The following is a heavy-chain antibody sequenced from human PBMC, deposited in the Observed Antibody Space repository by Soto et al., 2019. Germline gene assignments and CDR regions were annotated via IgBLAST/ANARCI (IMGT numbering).Heavy chain of an antibody. J-gene: IGHJ4*02. CDR1: GFTFNYHA. V-gene: IGHV3-23*01. CDR3: TKDRLPRTQLWVGQYDC. D-gene: IGHD5-18*01. Sequence: EVQLLDSGGGLVQAGGSLRLSCAASGFTFNYHAMSWVRQAPGKGLEWVSSISGSGGTTYYADSVEGRFTISRDNSKNVLYLQMNSLRVEDTAVYFCTKDRLPRTQLWVGQYDCWGQGTLVTVSS. CDR2: ISGSGGTT.